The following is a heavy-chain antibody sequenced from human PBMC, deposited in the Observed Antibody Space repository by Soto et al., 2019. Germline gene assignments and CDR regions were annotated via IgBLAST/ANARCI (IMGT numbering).Heavy chain of an antibody. V-gene: IGHV1-69*06. Sequence: ASVKVSCKASGGTFSSYAISWVRQAPGQGLEWMGGIIPIFGTANYAQKFQGRVTITADKSTSTAYMELSSLRSEDTAVYYCARVVDYGGKGWYYYYGMDVWGQGTTVTVSS. J-gene: IGHJ6*02. CDR1: GGTFSSYA. CDR2: IIPIFGTA. D-gene: IGHD4-17*01. CDR3: ARVVDYGGKGWYYYYGMDV.